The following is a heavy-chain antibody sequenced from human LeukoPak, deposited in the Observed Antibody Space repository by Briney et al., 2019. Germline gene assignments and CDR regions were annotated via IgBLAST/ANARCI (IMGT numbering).Heavy chain of an antibody. J-gene: IGHJ4*02. CDR1: GFTFSSYG. Sequence: GGSLRLSCEASGFTFSSYGMHWVRQAPGKGLEWVAFIRYDGSNKYYADSVKGRFTISRDNSKNTLYLQMNSLRAEDTAVYYSAKDGEKRIAAAGFFDYWGQGTLVTVFS. CDR3: AKDGEKRIAAAGFFDY. D-gene: IGHD6-13*01. CDR2: IRYDGSNK. V-gene: IGHV3-30*02.